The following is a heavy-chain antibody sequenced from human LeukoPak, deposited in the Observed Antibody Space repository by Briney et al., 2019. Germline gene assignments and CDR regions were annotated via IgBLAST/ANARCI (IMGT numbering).Heavy chain of an antibody. CDR3: ATGRAAACSPADY. J-gene: IGHJ4*02. CDR2: ISCISGSI. V-gene: IGHV3-9*01. D-gene: IGHD6-13*01. CDR1: GFTFDDYA. Sequence: GGSLRLSCAASGFTFDDYAMHWVRQAPGKGLGWASGISCISGSIGYADSVKGRFNISRDNAKKSLYLQMNSLSAEDTAVYFCATGRAAACSPADYWGQGTLVTVSS.